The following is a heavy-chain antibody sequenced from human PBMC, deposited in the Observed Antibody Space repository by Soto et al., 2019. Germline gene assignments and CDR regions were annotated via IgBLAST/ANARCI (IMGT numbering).Heavy chain of an antibody. Sequence: EVQLVESGGGLVKPGGSLRLSCAAFGFTFSSYTMNWVRQAPGKGLEWVSSISSSSSYIYYADSVKGRFTISRDNAKTSLYLQMNSLRAEDTAVYYCARDRVGDLKAFDIWGQGTMVTVSS. J-gene: IGHJ3*02. CDR2: ISSSSSYI. CDR1: GFTFSSYT. CDR3: ARDRVGDLKAFDI. V-gene: IGHV3-21*01. D-gene: IGHD3-16*01.